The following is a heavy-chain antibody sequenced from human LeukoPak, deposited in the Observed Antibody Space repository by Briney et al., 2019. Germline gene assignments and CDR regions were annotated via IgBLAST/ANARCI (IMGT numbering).Heavy chain of an antibody. D-gene: IGHD6-13*01. CDR1: GFTFSDYY. V-gene: IGHV3-11*01. J-gene: IGHJ4*02. CDR3: AKQSRFLYSSSWFDY. CDR2: ISSSGSTI. Sequence: GGSLRLSCAASGFTFSDYYMSWIRQAPGKGLEWVAYISSSGSTIYYADSVKGRFTISRDNAKNSLYLQMNSLRAEDTAVYYCAKQSRFLYSSSWFDYWGQGTLVTVSS.